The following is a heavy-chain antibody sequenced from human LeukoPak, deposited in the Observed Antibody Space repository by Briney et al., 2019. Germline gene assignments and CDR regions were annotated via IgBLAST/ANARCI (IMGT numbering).Heavy chain of an antibody. CDR3: AKELIQLRGYSPLPLEP. CDR1: GFTFSGSA. D-gene: IGHD5-18*01. V-gene: IGHV3-73*01. J-gene: IGHJ5*02. Sequence: PGGSLRLSCAASGFTFSGSAIHWVRQASGKGLEWVGRIRSKTDTYATAYAASVKGRFTISRDDSKNTAYLQMNSLRAEDTAVYYCAKELIQLRGYSPLPLEPWGQGTLVTVSS. CDR2: IRSKTDTYAT.